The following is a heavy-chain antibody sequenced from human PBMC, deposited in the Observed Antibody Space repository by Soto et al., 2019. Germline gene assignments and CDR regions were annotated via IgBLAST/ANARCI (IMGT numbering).Heavy chain of an antibody. J-gene: IGHJ6*02. D-gene: IGHD2-2*01. V-gene: IGHV4-30-4*01. CDR1: GGSISSGDYY. CDR3: RGYCSSTSCYGPYYYYGMDV. Sequence: KPSETLSLTCTVSGGSISSGDYYWSWIRQPPGKGLEWIGYIYYSGTTYYNPSLKSRVTISVDTSKNQLSLKLSSVTAADTAVYYCRGYCSSTSCYGPYYYYGMDVWGQGTTVTVSS. CDR2: IYYSGTT.